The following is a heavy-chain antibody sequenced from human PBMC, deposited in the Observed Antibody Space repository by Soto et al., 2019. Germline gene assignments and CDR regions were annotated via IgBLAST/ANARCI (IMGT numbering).Heavy chain of an antibody. Sequence: GESLKISCKGSGYSFTSYWIGWVRQMPGKGLEWMGIIYPGDSDTRYSPSFQGQVTISAAKSISTAYLQWSSLKASDTAMYYCARRADGGWFGEYHNWFDPWGQGTLVTVSS. CDR3: ARRADGGWFGEYHNWFDP. CDR2: IYPGDSDT. J-gene: IGHJ5*02. CDR1: GYSFTSYW. D-gene: IGHD3-10*01. V-gene: IGHV5-51*01.